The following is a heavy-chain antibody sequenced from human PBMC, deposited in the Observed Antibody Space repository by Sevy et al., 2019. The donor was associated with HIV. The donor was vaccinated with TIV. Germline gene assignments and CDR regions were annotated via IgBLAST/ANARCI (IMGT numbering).Heavy chain of an antibody. CDR2: IYYSGST. J-gene: IGHJ5*02. Sequence: SETLSLTCTVSGGSVSSGSYYWSWIRQPPGKGLEWIGYIYYSGSTNYNPSLKSRVTISVDTSKNQFSLKLSSVTAPDTAVYYCAGARLYSSGWYGEGGQYNWFDPWGQGTLVTVSS. CDR1: GGSVSSGSYY. CDR3: AGARLYSSGWYGEGGQYNWFDP. V-gene: IGHV4-61*01. D-gene: IGHD6-19*01.